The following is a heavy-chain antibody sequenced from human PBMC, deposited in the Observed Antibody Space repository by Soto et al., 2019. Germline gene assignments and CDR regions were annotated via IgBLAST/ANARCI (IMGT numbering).Heavy chain of an antibody. CDR1: GGSISSSSYY. Sequence: SETLSLTCTVSGGSISSSSYYWGWIRQPPGKGLEWIGSIYYSGSTYYNPSLKSRVTISVDTSKNQFSLKLSSVTAADTAVYYGARKIGNFGVVIRDWFDPWGQGTLVTVSS. CDR3: ARKIGNFGVVIRDWFDP. CDR2: IYYSGST. D-gene: IGHD3-3*01. V-gene: IGHV4-39*07. J-gene: IGHJ5*02.